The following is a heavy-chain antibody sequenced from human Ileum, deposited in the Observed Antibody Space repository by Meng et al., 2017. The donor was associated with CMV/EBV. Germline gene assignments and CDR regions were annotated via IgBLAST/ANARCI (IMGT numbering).Heavy chain of an antibody. CDR2: ISGSVGST. CDR3: VKDPGTWLLGCVDK. Sequence: EVEVLESGGGLVQPGGSLRLSCEASGFTFSTHGMSWVRQAPGKGLEWVSSISGSVGSTYHADFVKGRFTISRDNSKNTLYLQMNSLRVEDTGIYYCVKDPGTWLLGCVDKWGQGTLVTVSS. CDR1: GFTFSTHG. D-gene: IGHD3-22*01. V-gene: IGHV3-23*01. J-gene: IGHJ4*02.